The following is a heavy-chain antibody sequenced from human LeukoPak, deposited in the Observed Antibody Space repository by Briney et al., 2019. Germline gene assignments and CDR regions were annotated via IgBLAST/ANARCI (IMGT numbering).Heavy chain of an antibody. CDR1: GYTFTSYG. CDR2: ISAYNGNT. D-gene: IGHD2-2*01. J-gene: IGHJ5*02. Sequence: GASVKVSCKASGYTFTSYGISWVRQAPGQGLEWMGWISAYNGNTNYAQKLRGRVTMTTDTSTSTAYMELRSLRSDDTAVYYCARLPAYCSSTSCYLIDPWGRGTLVTVSS. V-gene: IGHV1-18*01. CDR3: ARLPAYCSSTSCYLIDP.